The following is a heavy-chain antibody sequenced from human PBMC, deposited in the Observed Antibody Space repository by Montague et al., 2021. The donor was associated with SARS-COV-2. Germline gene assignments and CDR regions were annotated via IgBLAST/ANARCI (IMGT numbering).Heavy chain of an antibody. D-gene: IGHD1-26*01. Sequence: CAISGDSVGVVEPRCRSEEHTSSLQLRQLLITCFLPQWTNDYAVSVRSRIIINPDTSTNQFSLQLSSVTPEDTAVYFCARERWAVGVSFDYWGQGTLVTVSS. CDR1: GDSVGVVEPRCR. CDR2: TCFLPQWTN. V-gene: IGHV6-1*01. CDR3: ARERWAVGVSFDY. J-gene: IGHJ4*02.